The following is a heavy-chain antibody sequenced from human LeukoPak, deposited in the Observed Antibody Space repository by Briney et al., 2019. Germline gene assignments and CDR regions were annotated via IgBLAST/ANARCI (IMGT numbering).Heavy chain of an antibody. D-gene: IGHD1-26*01. Sequence: ASVKVSCKASGGTFSSYAISWVRQAPGQGLEWMGGFDPEDGETIYAQKFQGRVTMTEDTSTDTAYMELSSLRSEDTAVYYCATGQWELLFDYWGQGTLVTVSS. J-gene: IGHJ4*02. V-gene: IGHV1-24*01. CDR1: GGTFSSYA. CDR2: FDPEDGET. CDR3: ATGQWELLFDY.